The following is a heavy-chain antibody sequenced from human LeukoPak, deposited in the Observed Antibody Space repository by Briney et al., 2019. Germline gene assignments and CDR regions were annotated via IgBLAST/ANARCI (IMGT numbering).Heavy chain of an antibody. D-gene: IGHD3-3*01. J-gene: IGHJ4*02. CDR3: AREATWGEWYFDH. CDR1: GITFSRHG. V-gene: IGHV3-30*03. CDR2: IADDGGVK. Sequence: GRSLRLSCVASGITFSRHGMDWVRQAPGKGLEWVAVIADDGGVKQYADSVKGRFTVSRDNSKSTLYLQMNGLSVEDTAIYYCAREATWGEWYFDHWGQGTPVIVSS.